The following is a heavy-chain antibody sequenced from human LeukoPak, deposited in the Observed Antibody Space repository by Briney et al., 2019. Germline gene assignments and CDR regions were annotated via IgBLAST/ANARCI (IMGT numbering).Heavy chain of an antibody. CDR2: ISGSGGTT. J-gene: IGHJ3*02. CDR3: AKRDRTVTHAFDI. CDR1: GFTFSSYS. V-gene: IGHV3-23*01. Sequence: GGSLRLSCAASGFTFSSYSMNWARQAPGKGLEWVSAISGSGGTTYYADSVKGRFTISRDNSENTLYLQMNSLRAEDTAVYYCAKRDRTVTHAFDIWGQGTMVTVSS. D-gene: IGHD4-17*01.